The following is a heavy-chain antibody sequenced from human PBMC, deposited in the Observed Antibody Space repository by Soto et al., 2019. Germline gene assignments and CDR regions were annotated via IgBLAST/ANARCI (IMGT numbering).Heavy chain of an antibody. Sequence: PSETLSLTCTVSGGSLSRGGFYWSWIRQHPGKGLEWIGYIYYSGSTYYNPSLKSRVTISVDTSKNQFSLKLRSVTAADTAVYYCVSHYYDSSVNGMDVWGQGTTVTVSS. D-gene: IGHD3-22*01. CDR1: GGSLSRGGFY. V-gene: IGHV4-31*03. J-gene: IGHJ6*02. CDR3: VSHYYDSSVNGMDV. CDR2: IYYSGST.